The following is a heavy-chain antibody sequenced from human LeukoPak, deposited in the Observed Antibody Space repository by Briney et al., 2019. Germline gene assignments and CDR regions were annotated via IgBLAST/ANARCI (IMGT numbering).Heavy chain of an antibody. CDR1: GGSISSTSYY. J-gene: IGHJ4*02. CDR3: ARRGWGEYYFDY. CDR2: IYYSGST. Sequence: SETLSLTCTISGGSISSTSYYWGWVRQPPGTGLEWIGTIYYSGSTYYSPSLRSRVTISVDTSKNQISLKLSSVTAADTAEYYCARRGWGEYYFDYWGQGTLVTVSS. D-gene: IGHD7-27*01. V-gene: IGHV4-39*01.